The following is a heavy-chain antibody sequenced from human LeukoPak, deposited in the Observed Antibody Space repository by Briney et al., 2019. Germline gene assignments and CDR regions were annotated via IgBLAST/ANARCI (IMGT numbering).Heavy chain of an antibody. CDR2: ISSTYGYI. Sequence: KPGGSLRLSCAASGFTFNSYSMSWVRQAPGKGLEWVSSISSTYGYIYYADSVKGRFTISRDNAKNSLYLQMNSLRPEDTAVYYCASSYHYDSGGYPNYFDYWGPGTLVAVSA. CDR3: ASSYHYDSGGYPNYFDY. D-gene: IGHD3-22*01. V-gene: IGHV3-21*01. J-gene: IGHJ4*02. CDR1: GFTFNSYS.